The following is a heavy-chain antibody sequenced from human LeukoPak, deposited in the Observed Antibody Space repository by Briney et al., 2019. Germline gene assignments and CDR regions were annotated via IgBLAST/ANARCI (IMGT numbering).Heavy chain of an antibody. J-gene: IGHJ4*02. CDR3: ASPSMVRGVTLDY. CDR1: GFTFSSYW. V-gene: IGHV3-74*01. D-gene: IGHD3-10*01. CDR2: INSDGSST. Sequence: GGSLRLSCAASGFTFSSYWMHWVRQAPGKGLVWVSRINSDGSSTSYADSVKGRFTISRDNAKNTLYLQMNSLRAEDTAVYYCASPSMVRGVTLDYWGQGTLVTVSS.